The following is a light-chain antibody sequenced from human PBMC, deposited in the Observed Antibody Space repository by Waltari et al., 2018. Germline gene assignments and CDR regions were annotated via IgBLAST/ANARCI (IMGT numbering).Light chain of an antibody. CDR2: DAS. CDR3: QKYGSLPAT. Sequence: EVVLTQSPGTLSLSPGERATLSCRARQSVSRTLAWSQQKPGQAPRLLIYDASSRATGIPDRFSGGGSGTDFSLTISRLEPEDFAVYYCQKYGSLPATFGQGTKVEIK. V-gene: IGKV3-20*01. J-gene: IGKJ1*01. CDR1: QSVSRT.